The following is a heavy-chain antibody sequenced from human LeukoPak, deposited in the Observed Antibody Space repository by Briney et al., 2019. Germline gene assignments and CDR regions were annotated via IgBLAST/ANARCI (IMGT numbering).Heavy chain of an antibody. Sequence: GGALRLSCAASGFTFSDYYMSWIRQAPGKGLEWVSYINSSGSTIYYAASVKGRFTISRDNAKNSLYLQMNSLRAEDTAVYYCAREARWELLTTPYDYYYYMDVWGKGTTVTVSS. CDR3: AREARWELLTTPYDYYYYMDV. D-gene: IGHD1-26*01. CDR2: INSSGSTI. CDR1: GFTFSDYY. V-gene: IGHV3-11*04. J-gene: IGHJ6*03.